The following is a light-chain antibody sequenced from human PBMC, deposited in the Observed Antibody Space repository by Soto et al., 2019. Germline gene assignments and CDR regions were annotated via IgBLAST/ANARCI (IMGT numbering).Light chain of an antibody. CDR3: QSYDSSLSGSV. V-gene: IGLV1-40*01. Sequence: QSVLTQPPSVSGAPGQRVTISFTGSSSNIGAGYDVHWYQQLPGTAPKLLIYGNSNRPSGVPDRFSGSKSGTSASLAITGLQAEDEADYYCQSYDSSLSGSVFGGGTKLTV. CDR1: SSNIGAGYD. J-gene: IGLJ3*02. CDR2: GNS.